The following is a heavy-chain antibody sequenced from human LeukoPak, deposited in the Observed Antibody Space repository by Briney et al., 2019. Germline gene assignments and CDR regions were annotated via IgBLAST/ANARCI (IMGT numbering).Heavy chain of an antibody. J-gene: IGHJ6*02. V-gene: IGHV3-23*01. CDR3: AKGGGYDSDYYYYGMDV. Sequence: PGGSLRLSCAASGFTFSSYAMSWVRQAPGKGLEWVSAISGSGGSTYYADSVKGRFTISRDNSRDTLYLQMNSLRGEDTAVYYCAKGGGYDSDYYYYGMDVWGQGTTVTVSS. CDR1: GFTFSSYA. D-gene: IGHD5-12*01. CDR2: ISGSGGST.